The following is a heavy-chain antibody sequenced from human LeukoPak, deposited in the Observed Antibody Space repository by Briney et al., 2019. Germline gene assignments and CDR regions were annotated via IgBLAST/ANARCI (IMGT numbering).Heavy chain of an antibody. J-gene: IGHJ6*03. Sequence: GGSLRLSCAASGFTFSSYAMSWVRQAPGKGLEWVTAISGSGGSTYYADSVKGRFTISRGNSKNTLYLQMNSLRAEDTAVYYCAKDRSGSYPGQPYYYYMDVWGKGTTVTVSS. V-gene: IGHV3-23*01. CDR3: AKDRSGSYPGQPYYYYMDV. CDR2: ISGSGGST. CDR1: GFTFSSYA. D-gene: IGHD1-26*01.